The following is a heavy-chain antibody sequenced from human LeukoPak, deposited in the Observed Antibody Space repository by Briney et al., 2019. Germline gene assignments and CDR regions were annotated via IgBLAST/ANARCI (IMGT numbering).Heavy chain of an antibody. J-gene: IGHJ4*02. V-gene: IGHV5-51*01. CDR2: IYPYDSDT. D-gene: IGHD6-19*01. CDR3: ARSYSSGWELDY. CDR1: GYSFSIHW. Sequence: GESLKISCKGSGYSFSIHWIAWVRQMPGRGLEWMGIIYPYDSDTRFSPSFQGQVTISVDNSINTAYLQWGSLKASDTAMYYCARSYSSGWELDYWGQGALVTVSS.